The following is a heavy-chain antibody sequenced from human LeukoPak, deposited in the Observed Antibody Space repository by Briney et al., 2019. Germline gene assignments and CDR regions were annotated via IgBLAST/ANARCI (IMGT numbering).Heavy chain of an antibody. CDR1: GGSISSGDYY. V-gene: IGHV4-30-4*01. J-gene: IGHJ4*02. CDR3: ARDHYYDSSGYYPLDY. CDR2: IYYSGST. Sequence: SQTLSLTCTVSGGSISSGDYYWSWIRQPPGKGLEWIGHIYYSGSTYYNPSLKSRVTISVDTSKNQFSLKLSSVTAADTAVYYCARDHYYDSSGYYPLDYWGQGTLVTVSS. D-gene: IGHD3-22*01.